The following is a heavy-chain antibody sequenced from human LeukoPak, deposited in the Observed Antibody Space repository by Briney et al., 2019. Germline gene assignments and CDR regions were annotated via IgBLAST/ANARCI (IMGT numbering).Heavy chain of an antibody. V-gene: IGHV3-23*01. J-gene: IGHJ2*01. CDR1: GFTFSTFA. CDR3: AKDRSAANFWYFDL. CDR2: ISGSGGST. Sequence: GGSLKLSCAAPGFTFSTFAMSWVRQAPGKGLEWVSVISGSGGSTYYADSVKGRSTISRDNSRNTLYLQMHSLRDEDTAIYYCAKDRSAANFWYFDLWGRGTPVTVSS. D-gene: IGHD2-2*01.